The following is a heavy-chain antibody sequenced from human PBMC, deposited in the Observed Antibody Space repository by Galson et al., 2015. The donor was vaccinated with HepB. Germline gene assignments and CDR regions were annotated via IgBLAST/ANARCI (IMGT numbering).Heavy chain of an antibody. Sequence: SLRLSCAASGLSVSSSYMSWVRQAPGKGPEWVSVIYNNGNTHYIDAVKGRFTISRDNSKNTLYLQMNSLGADDTAVYYCARDRLRSAGTWSQEWLDPWGQGTQVTVSS. J-gene: IGHJ5*02. CDR1: GLSVSSSY. CDR3: ARDRLRSAGTWSQEWLDP. V-gene: IGHV3-66*01. D-gene: IGHD6-13*01. CDR2: IYNNGNT.